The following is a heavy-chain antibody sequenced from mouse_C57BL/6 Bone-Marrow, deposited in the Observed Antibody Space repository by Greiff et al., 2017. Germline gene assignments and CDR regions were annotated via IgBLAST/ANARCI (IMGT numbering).Heavy chain of an antibody. CDR2: INPSSGYT. D-gene: IGHD2-4*01. CDR1: GYTFTSYW. J-gene: IGHJ1*03. Sequence: VQLVESGAELAKPGASVKLSCKASGYTFTSYWMHWVKQRPGQGLEWIGYINPSSGYTKYNQKFKDKATLTADKSSSTAYMQLSSLTYEDSAVYYCARWDYDYAWYFDVWGTGTTVTVSS. CDR3: ARWDYDYAWYFDV. V-gene: IGHV1-7*01.